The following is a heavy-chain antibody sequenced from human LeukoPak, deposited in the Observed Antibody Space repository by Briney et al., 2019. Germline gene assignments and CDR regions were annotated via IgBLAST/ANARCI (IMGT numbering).Heavy chain of an antibody. D-gene: IGHD4-23*01. V-gene: IGHV1-18*01. CDR3: ATALFSTVVTPTGTQIDY. Sequence: ASVKVSCKASGYTFTSYGISWVRQAPGQGLEWMGWISAYNGNTNYAQKLQGRVTMTTDTSTSTAYMELRSLRSEDTAVYYCATALFSTVVTPTGTQIDYWGQGTLVTVSS. CDR1: GYTFTSYG. CDR2: ISAYNGNT. J-gene: IGHJ4*02.